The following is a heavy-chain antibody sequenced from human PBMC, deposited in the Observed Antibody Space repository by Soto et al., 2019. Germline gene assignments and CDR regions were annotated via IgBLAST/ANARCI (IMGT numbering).Heavy chain of an antibody. CDR2: IYPGDSDT. V-gene: IGHV5-51*01. CDR1: GYSFTSYW. D-gene: IGHD5-12*01. CDR3: ARAIEMATIGWFDP. Sequence: PGESLKISCKASGYSFTSYWIGWGRQMPGKGLEWMGIIYPGDSDTRYRPSLLGQVTISADKSISTAYLQWSSLKASDTAIYYCARAIEMATIGWFDPWGQGTLVTVSS. J-gene: IGHJ5*02.